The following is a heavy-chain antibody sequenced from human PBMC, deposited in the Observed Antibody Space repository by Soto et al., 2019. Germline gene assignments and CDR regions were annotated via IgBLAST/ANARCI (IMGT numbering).Heavy chain of an antibody. CDR3: ARVGRYGWDFDH. CDR2: INEDGSQK. V-gene: IGHV3-7*01. J-gene: IGHJ4*02. D-gene: IGHD5-18*01. Sequence: GGSLRLSCAASEYRLRSYWMTWVRQAPGKGLEWVALINEDGSQKYYVGSVEGRFIISRDNAKDSVYMQMDSLRAGDTAVYFCARVGRYGWDFDHWGQGTLVTVSS. CDR1: EYRLRSYW.